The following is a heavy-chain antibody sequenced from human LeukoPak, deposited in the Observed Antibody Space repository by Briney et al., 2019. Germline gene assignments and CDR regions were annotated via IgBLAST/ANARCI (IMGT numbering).Heavy chain of an antibody. CDR2: INHSGST. Sequence: SETLSLTCAVYGGSFRGFYWNWIRQPPGKGLEWIGGINHSGSTNYSPSLKSRATIHVDTSKNQFSLTLSSVTAADTAVYYCASRDLNHTEKFDYWGQGILVTVSS. V-gene: IGHV4-34*01. J-gene: IGHJ4*02. CDR3: ASRDLNHTEKFDY. CDR1: GGSFRGFY. D-gene: IGHD1-14*01.